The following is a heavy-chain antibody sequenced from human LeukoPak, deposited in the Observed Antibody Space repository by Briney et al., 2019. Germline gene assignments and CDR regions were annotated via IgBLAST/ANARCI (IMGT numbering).Heavy chain of an antibody. D-gene: IGHD1-26*01. CDR2: IYYSGST. CDR3: AREGSGSYNAFDI. Sequence: PSETLSLTCTVSGGSISSYYWSWIRQPPGKGLELIGYIYYSGSTNYNPSLKSRVTISVDTSKNQFSLKLSSVTAADTAVYYCAREGSGSYNAFDIWGQGTMVTVSS. V-gene: IGHV4-59*01. CDR1: GGSISSYY. J-gene: IGHJ3*02.